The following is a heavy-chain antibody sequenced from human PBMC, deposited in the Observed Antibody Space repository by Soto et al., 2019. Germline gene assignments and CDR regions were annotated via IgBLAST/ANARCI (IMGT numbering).Heavy chain of an antibody. D-gene: IGHD6-6*01. J-gene: IGHJ4*02. V-gene: IGHV4-34*01. Sequence: SETLSLTCAVYGGSFSGYYCSWIRQPPWKGLEWIGEINHSGITNYNPYLKSRVTISVEKYKNQFSLRLGCVTDADTAVYYCAGFEYSRSSDNCGQGTLLTVSS. CDR2: INHSGIT. CDR3: AGFEYSRSSDN. CDR1: GGSFSGYY.